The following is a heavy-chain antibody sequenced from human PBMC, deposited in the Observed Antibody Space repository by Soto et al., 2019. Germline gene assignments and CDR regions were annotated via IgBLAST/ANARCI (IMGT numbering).Heavy chain of an antibody. CDR1: GFTFANYD. D-gene: IGHD4-4*01. CDR2: ILHDGSAE. Sequence: QVQLVESGGSVVQPGRSLRLSCAASGFTFANYDMHWVRKAPGKGLEWMALILHDGSAEYYADSVKGRFTISRDNSKSTLYLQMNSLSAEDTGVYYCARSRDGYSFYFYYGMDVWGQGTTVTVSS. J-gene: IGHJ6*02. V-gene: IGHV3-30*03. CDR3: ARSRDGYSFYFYYGMDV.